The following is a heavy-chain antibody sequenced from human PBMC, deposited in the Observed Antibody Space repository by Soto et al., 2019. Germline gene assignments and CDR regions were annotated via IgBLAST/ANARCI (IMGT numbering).Heavy chain of an antibody. V-gene: IGHV3-64D*08. CDR3: VKDRRGSFRAFDY. D-gene: IGHD3-10*01. CDR2: ISSNGGST. J-gene: IGHJ4*02. Sequence: GGSLRLSCSASGFTFSSSAMHWVRQASGKGLEYVSAISSNGGSTSYADSVKGRFIISRDNTQNTLYLQMSGLRTEDTAVYYCVKDRRGSFRAFDYWGQGTVVTVSS. CDR1: GFTFSSSA.